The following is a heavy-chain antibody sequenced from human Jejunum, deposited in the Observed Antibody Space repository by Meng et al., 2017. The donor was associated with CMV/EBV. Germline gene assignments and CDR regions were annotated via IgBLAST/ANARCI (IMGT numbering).Heavy chain of an antibody. CDR1: ISSSY. D-gene: IGHD3-3*01. CDR2: IYYSGST. J-gene: IGHJ4*02. V-gene: IGHV4-59*01. Sequence: ISSSYWSWIRQPPGKGLEWIGYIYYSGSTNYNPSLKSRVTISVDTSKNQFSLKLSSVTAADTAVYYCARGSRITIFGVVTMPSDYWGQGTLVTVSS. CDR3: ARGSRITIFGVVTMPSDY.